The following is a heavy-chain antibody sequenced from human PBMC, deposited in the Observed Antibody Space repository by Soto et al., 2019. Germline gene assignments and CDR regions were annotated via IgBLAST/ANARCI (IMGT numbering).Heavy chain of an antibody. V-gene: IGHV1-46*01. Sequence: ASVKVSCKASGYTFTSYYMHWVRQAPGQGLEWMGIINPSGGSTSYAQKFQGRVTMTGDTSTSTVYMELSSLRSEDTAVYYCARDITIFGVVIWPRFDYWGQGTLVTVSS. CDR2: INPSGGST. J-gene: IGHJ4*02. D-gene: IGHD3-3*01. CDR1: GYTFTSYY. CDR3: ARDITIFGVVIWPRFDY.